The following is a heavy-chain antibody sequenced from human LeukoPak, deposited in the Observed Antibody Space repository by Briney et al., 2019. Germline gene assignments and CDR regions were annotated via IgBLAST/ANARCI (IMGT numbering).Heavy chain of an antibody. CDR3: ATDRSDCSGGSCYYFDY. CDR1: GFTFSSYA. CDR2: ISGSGGST. D-gene: IGHD2-15*01. J-gene: IGHJ4*02. V-gene: IGHV3-23*01. Sequence: GGSLRLSCAASGFTFSSYAMSWVRQAPGKGLEWVSAISGSGGSTYYADSVKGRFTISRDNSKNPLYLQMSSLRAEDTAVYYCATDRSDCSGGSCYYFDYWGQGTLVTVSS.